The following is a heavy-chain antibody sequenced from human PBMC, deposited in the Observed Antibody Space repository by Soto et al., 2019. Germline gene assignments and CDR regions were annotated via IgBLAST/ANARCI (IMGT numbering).Heavy chain of an antibody. Sequence: PGGSLRLSCAASGFTLSNYAIHWVRQRTGEGLEWVSAIGTAGDTYYPDSVKGRFTVSRDNAKNSLYLLMNSLTAGDTAVYYCARGMDYGRAFDIWGQGTMVTVS. CDR2: IGTAGDT. J-gene: IGHJ3*02. CDR3: ARGMDYGRAFDI. CDR1: GFTLSNYA. D-gene: IGHD4-17*01. V-gene: IGHV3-13*01.